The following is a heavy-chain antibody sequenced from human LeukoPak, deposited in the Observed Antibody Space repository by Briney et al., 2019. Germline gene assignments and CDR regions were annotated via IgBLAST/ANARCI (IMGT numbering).Heavy chain of an antibody. V-gene: IGHV1-18*01. Sequence: ASVKVSCKASGYTFTSYGISWVRQAPGQGLEWMGWISAYNGNTNDAQKLQGRVTMTTDTSTSTAYMERRSLRSDDTAVYYCARAGQWLVLYYYYGMDVWGQRTTVTVSS. J-gene: IGHJ6*02. D-gene: IGHD6-19*01. CDR1: GYTFTSYG. CDR2: ISAYNGNT. CDR3: ARAGQWLVLYYYYGMDV.